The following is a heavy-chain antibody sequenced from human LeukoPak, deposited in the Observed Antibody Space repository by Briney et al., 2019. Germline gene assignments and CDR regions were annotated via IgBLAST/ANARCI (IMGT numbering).Heavy chain of an antibody. J-gene: IGHJ4*02. D-gene: IGHD1-26*01. CDR1: GGSISSYY. V-gene: IGHV4-4*09. Sequence: PSETLSLTCTVSGGSISSYYWSWIRQPPGKGLEWIGYIYTSGSTNYNPSLKSQVTISVDTSKNQISLKLSSVTAADTAVYYCARQRGGSYSRPYYFDYWGQGTLVTVSS. CDR2: IYTSGST. CDR3: ARQRGGSYSRPYYFDY.